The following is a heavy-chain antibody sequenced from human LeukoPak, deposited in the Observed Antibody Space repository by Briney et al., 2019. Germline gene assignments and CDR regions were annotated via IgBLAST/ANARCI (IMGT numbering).Heavy chain of an antibody. CDR1: GFTFSSYG. D-gene: IGHD1-20*01. Sequence: AGGSLRLSCAASGFTFSSYGMHWVRQAPGKGLEWVAVIWYDGSNKYYADSVKGRFTISRDNSKNTLYLQMSSLRAEDTAVYYCLRDLNWSLDQWGQGTLVTVSS. CDR3: LRDLNWSLDQ. J-gene: IGHJ4*02. V-gene: IGHV3-33*01. CDR2: IWYDGSNK.